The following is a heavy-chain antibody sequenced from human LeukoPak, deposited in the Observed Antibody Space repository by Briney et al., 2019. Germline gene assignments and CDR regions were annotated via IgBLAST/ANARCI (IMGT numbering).Heavy chain of an antibody. CDR1: GYTFTGYY. V-gene: IGHV1-2*02. D-gene: IGHD2-15*01. CDR2: VNPNSGGT. CDR3: AREEIVVVAADGWFDP. Sequence: ASVKVSCKASGYTFTGYYMHWVRQAPGQGLEWMGWVNPNSGGTNYAQKFQGRVTMTRDTSISTAYMELSRLRSDGTAVYYCAREEIVVVAADGWFDPWGQGTLVTVSS. J-gene: IGHJ5*02.